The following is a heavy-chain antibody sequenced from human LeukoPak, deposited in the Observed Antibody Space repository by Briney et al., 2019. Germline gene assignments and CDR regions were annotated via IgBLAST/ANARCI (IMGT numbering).Heavy chain of an antibody. Sequence: GGSLRLSCAASGFTFSSYGMHWVRQAPGKGLEWVAFIRYDGSNKYYADSVKGRFTISRDNSKNTLYLQMNSLRAEDTAVYYCAKPDLWFGDRRVDYWGQGTLVTVSP. D-gene: IGHD3-10*01. CDR3: AKPDLWFGDRRVDY. CDR2: IRYDGSNK. CDR1: GFTFSSYG. J-gene: IGHJ4*02. V-gene: IGHV3-30*02.